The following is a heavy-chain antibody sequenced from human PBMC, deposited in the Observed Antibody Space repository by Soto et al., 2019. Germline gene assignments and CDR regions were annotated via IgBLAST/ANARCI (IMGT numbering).Heavy chain of an antibody. CDR2: IYYSGRT. CDR1: GGSISSGGYY. J-gene: IGHJ4*02. V-gene: IGHV4-31*03. CDR3: ARGHGVGATYGY. Sequence: QVQLQESGPGLVKPSQTLSLTCTVSGGSISSGGYYWSWIRQHPGKGLEWIGYIYYSGRTYYNPSLKSRVTISGDTSKNQFSLKLSSVTAADTAVYYCARGHGVGATYGYWGQGTMVTVSS. D-gene: IGHD1-26*01.